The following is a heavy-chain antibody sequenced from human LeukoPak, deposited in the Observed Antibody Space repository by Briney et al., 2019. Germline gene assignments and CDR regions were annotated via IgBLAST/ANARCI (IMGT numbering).Heavy chain of an antibody. CDR1: GGTFSSYA. CDR3: ARDQEGFDY. Sequence: GSSVKVSCEASGGTFSSYAISWVRQAPGQGLEWMGMIYPRDGSTSYAQKFQGRVTVTRDTSTSTVHMELSGLRSEDTAVYYCARDQEGFDYWGQGTLVTVSS. V-gene: IGHV1-46*01. J-gene: IGHJ4*02. CDR2: IYPRDGST.